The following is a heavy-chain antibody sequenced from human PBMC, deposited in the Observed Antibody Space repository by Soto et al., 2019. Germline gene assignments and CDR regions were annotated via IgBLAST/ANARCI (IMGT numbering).Heavy chain of an antibody. J-gene: IGHJ4*02. CDR1: GFTFSSYA. V-gene: IGHV3-23*01. CDR3: AKDRSSGWYESFDY. CDR2: ISGSDDGT. D-gene: IGHD6-19*01. Sequence: GGSLRLSCAASGFTFSSYAMSWVRRAPGKGLEWVSSISGSDDGTYYADSVKGRFTISRDNSINTLYLHMNSLRAEDTAVYYFAKDRSSGWYESFDYWGQGTLVTVSS.